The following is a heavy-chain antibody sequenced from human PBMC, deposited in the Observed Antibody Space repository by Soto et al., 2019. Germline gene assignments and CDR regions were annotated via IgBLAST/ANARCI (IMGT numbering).Heavy chain of an antibody. Sequence: GGSLRLSCVASGFSFGTYAMTWVRQVPGKGLEWVSTISGGIGSTFYADSVKGRFTISRDISKKMLFLHMNGLRGEDTGTYYCAKGAAPYFDYWGRGTLVTVSS. CDR2: ISGGIGST. J-gene: IGHJ4*02. V-gene: IGHV3-23*01. D-gene: IGHD1-26*01. CDR1: GFSFGTYA. CDR3: AKGAAPYFDY.